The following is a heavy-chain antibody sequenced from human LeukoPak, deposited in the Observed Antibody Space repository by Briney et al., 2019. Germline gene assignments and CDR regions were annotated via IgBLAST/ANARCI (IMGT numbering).Heavy chain of an antibody. CDR3: AKPSHDSSGWYGGAFDI. D-gene: IGHD6-19*01. CDR1: GFTFSSYA. J-gene: IGHJ3*02. V-gene: IGHV3-23*01. Sequence: GGSLRLSCAASGFTFSSYAMSWVRQAPGKGLEWVSAISSSGDSTFYADSVKGRFTISRDNTKNTLYLHMNSLRAEDTAVCYCAKPSHDSSGWYGGAFDIWGQGTMVTVSS. CDR2: ISSSGDST.